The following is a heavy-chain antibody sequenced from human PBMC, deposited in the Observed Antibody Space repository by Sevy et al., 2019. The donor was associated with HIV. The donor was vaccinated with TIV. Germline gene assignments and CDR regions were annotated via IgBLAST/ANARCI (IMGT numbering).Heavy chain of an antibody. V-gene: IGHV3-23*01. CDR2: ISGTGSST. CDR3: AKALNPARECMIEVIFRTLKGFDV. Sequence: GGSLRLSCAASGFTFNTHAMNWVRQAPGKGLEWVSVISGTGSSTYYADSVKGRFTISRDNSKNTLYLQMNSLRADDAAVYDCAKALNPARECMIEVIFRTLKGFDVWGQGTMVTVSS. D-gene: IGHD3-22*01. CDR1: GFTFNTHA. J-gene: IGHJ3*01.